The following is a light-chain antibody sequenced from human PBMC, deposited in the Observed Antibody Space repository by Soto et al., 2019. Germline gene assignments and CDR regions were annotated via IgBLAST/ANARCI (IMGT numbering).Light chain of an antibody. Sequence: DIQMTQSPSSLSASVEARVTITCQASQDISKYLNWYQQKPWKTPNLQSYDASTLKSGVPSRFSGRRSETNFTFTTTSLQPEDIASYYCQQFHNFPPTLGRGTKV. CDR3: QQFHNFPPT. V-gene: IGKV1-33*01. CDR2: DAS. CDR1: QDISKY. J-gene: IGKJ3*01.